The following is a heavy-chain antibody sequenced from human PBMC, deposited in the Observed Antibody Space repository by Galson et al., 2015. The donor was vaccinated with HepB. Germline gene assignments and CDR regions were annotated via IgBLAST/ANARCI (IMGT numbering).Heavy chain of an antibody. V-gene: IGHV1-69*13. D-gene: IGHD2-2*01. J-gene: IGHJ3*02. CDR1: GGTLRTHP. CDR2: LIPSFVTA. CDR3: ARGRWYCSSNRCYPHDAFDI. Sequence: SVKGCCKAAGGTLRTHPIGCGRHAPGQARDWMGVLIPSFVTANDAQKLQGRGAITSDHSTSIAYKEHSSLRSEDTAVYYCARGRWYCSSNRCYPHDAFDIWGQGTMVTVSS.